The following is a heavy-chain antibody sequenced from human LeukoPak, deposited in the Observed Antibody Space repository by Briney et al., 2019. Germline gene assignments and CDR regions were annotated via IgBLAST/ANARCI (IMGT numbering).Heavy chain of an antibody. V-gene: IGHV4-39*01. D-gene: IGHD3-10*01. CDR1: GGPISGSRYY. J-gene: IGHJ4*02. CDR3: ARLSPYLGSGSSAFPDDF. CDR2: IYYSGST. Sequence: SETLSLTCTVSGGPISGSRYYWGWIRQPPGKGLEWIGSIYYSGSTYYNPSLKSRVTISVDTSKNQFSLKLSSVTAADTAVCYCARLSPYLGSGSSAFPDDFWGQGTLVTVSS.